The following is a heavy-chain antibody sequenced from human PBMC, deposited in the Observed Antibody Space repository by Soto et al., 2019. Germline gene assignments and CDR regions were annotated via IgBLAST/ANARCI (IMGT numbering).Heavy chain of an antibody. D-gene: IGHD7-27*01. CDR2: INHSGST. CDR3: ARGWGRIFDY. CDR1: GGSFSGYY. Sequence: QVQLQQWGAGLLKPSETLSLTCAVYGGSFSGYYWSWIRQPPGKGLECIGEINHSGSTNYNPSLKSRVTISEDTSKNQFSLKLSSVTAADTAVYYCARGWGRIFDYWGQGTLVTVSS. V-gene: IGHV4-34*01. J-gene: IGHJ4*02.